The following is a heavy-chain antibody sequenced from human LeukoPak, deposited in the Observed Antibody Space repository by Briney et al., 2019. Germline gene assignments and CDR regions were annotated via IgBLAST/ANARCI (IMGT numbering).Heavy chain of an antibody. CDR2: ISPSGDT. CDR3: ARDLRWYDY. D-gene: IGHD4-23*01. CDR1: GASISSDNYS. Sequence: SETLSLTCTVSGASISSDNYSWTWIRQPAGKGLEWVGRISPSGDTFYNPSLKSRVTISLEKSKNQISLKLTSVTAADTAVYYCARDLRWYDYWGQGTLVTVSS. V-gene: IGHV4-61*02. J-gene: IGHJ4*02.